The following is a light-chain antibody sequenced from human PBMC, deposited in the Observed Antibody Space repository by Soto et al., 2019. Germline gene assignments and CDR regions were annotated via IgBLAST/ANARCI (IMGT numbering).Light chain of an antibody. Sequence: EIVMTQSPATLSLSLGERATLSCRASQSISRNLAWYHQRPGQAPRLLIYAASTRATGIPARFSGSGSGTDFTLTISSLQSEDFAVYYCQQYNNWPPTFGQGTKVEIK. J-gene: IGKJ1*01. CDR2: AAS. CDR3: QQYNNWPPT. V-gene: IGKV3-15*01. CDR1: QSISRN.